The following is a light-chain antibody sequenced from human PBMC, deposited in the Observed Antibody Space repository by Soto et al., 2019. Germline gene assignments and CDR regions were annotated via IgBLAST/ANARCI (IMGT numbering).Light chain of an antibody. CDR3: QKYNSAPWT. J-gene: IGKJ1*01. Sequence: DIQMTQPPSSRSASVGDSVTITCRASQGISNYLAWFQQKPGEVPKLLIYAASTLQSGVPSRFSGSGSGTDFTLTISSLQPEDVATYYCQKYNSAPWTFGQGTKVEIK. V-gene: IGKV1-27*01. CDR1: QGISNY. CDR2: AAS.